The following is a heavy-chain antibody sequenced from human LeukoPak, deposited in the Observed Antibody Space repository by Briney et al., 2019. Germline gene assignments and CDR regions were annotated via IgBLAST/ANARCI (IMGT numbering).Heavy chain of an antibody. V-gene: IGHV4-39*07. CDR3: ARGGNSGPHEKNWFDP. D-gene: IGHD6-19*01. CDR2: IYYSGST. CDR1: GGSISSSSYY. Sequence: PSETLSLTCTVSGGSISSSSYYWGWIRQPPGKGLGWIGSIYYSGSTYYNPSLKSRVTISVDTSKNQFSLKLSSVTAADTAVYYCARGGNSGPHEKNWFDPWGQGTLVTVSS. J-gene: IGHJ5*02.